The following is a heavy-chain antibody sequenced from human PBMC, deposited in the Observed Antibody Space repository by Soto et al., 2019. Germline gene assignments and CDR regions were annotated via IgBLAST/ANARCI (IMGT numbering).Heavy chain of an antibody. CDR3: AISFVPTWRPSRSDAFDI. CDR1: GGTFSSYA. Sequence: SVKVSCKASGGTFSSYAISWVRQAPGQGLEWMGGIIPIFGTANYAQKFQGRVTITADESTSTAYMELSSLSSEDTAVYYCAISFVPTWRPSRSDAFDIWGQGTMVTVSS. J-gene: IGHJ3*02. D-gene: IGHD6-6*01. CDR2: IIPIFGTA. V-gene: IGHV1-69*13.